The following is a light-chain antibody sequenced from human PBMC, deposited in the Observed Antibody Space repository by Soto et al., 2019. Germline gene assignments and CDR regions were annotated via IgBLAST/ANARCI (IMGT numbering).Light chain of an antibody. CDR1: SGHSSYA. Sequence: QPVLTQSPSASASLGASVKLTCTLSSGHSSYAIAWHQQQPEKGPRYLMKLNSDGSHSKGDGIPDRFSGSSSGAERYLTISSLKSEDEADYYCQTWASGIVVFGGGTKLTV. CDR3: QTWASGIVV. V-gene: IGLV4-69*01. CDR2: LNSDGSH. J-gene: IGLJ2*01.